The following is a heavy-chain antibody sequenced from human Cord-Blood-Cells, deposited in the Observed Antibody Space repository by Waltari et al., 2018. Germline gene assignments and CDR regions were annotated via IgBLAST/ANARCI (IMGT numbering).Heavy chain of an antibody. V-gene: IGHV1-2*02. CDR2: INPNSGGT. CDR1: GYTFTGYY. D-gene: IGHD1-26*01. Sequence: QVQLVQSGAEVKKPGASVKASFKASGYTFTGYYLHSVRQAPGKGLEWMGWINPNSGGTNYAQKFQGRVTMTRDTSISTAYMELSRLRSDDTAVYYCARFMGGSYQFDYWGQGTLVTVFS. J-gene: IGHJ4*02. CDR3: ARFMGGSYQFDY.